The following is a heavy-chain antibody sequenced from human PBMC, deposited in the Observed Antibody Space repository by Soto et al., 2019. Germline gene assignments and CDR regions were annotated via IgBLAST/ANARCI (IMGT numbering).Heavy chain of an antibody. CDR1: GFTFSSYA. V-gene: IGHV3-23*01. CDR3: ANPSIAARPGHYYMDV. J-gene: IGHJ6*03. D-gene: IGHD6-6*01. Sequence: GGSLRLSCAASGFTFSSYAMSWVRQAPGKGLEWVSAISGSGGSTYYADSVKGRFTISRDNSKNTLYLQMNSLRAEDTAVYYCANPSIAARPGHYYMDVWGKGTTVTVSS. CDR2: ISGSGGST.